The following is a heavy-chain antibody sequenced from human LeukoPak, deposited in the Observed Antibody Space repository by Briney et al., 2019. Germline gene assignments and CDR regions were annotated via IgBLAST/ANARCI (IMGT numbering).Heavy chain of an antibody. J-gene: IGHJ5*02. V-gene: IGHV3-53*01. CDR2: THSSGGT. CDR3: IVFGDSNH. D-gene: IGHD4-17*01. Sequence: GGSLRLSCAASGFTGSHNYMSWVRQAPGKGLEWVSATHSSGGTYYADSVKGRFTISRDTSKNTLYLQINSLSVEDTAVYYCIVFGDSNHWGQGPLVTVSS. CDR1: GFTGSHNY.